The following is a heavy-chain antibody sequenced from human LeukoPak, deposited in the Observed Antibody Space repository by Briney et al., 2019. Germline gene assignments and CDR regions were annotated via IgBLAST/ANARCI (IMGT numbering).Heavy chain of an antibody. V-gene: IGHV1-8*02. D-gene: IGHD3-3*01. CDR3: ARQDFWSGSHVDY. CDR1: GYTFTGYY. J-gene: IGHJ4*02. Sequence: ASVKVSCEASGYTFTGYYMHWVRQATGQGLEWMGWMNPNSGNTGYAQKFQGRVTMTRNTSISTAYMELSSLRSEDTAVYYCARQDFWSGSHVDYWGQGTLVTVSS. CDR2: MNPNSGNT.